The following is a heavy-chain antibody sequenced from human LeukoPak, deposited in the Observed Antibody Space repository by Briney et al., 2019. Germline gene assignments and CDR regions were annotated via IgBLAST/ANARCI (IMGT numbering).Heavy chain of an antibody. V-gene: IGHV1-2*02. CDR1: GYTFTNYG. Sequence: ASVKVSCKASGYTFTNYGISWVRQAPGQGLEWMAWINPNSGGTNYAQKFQGRVTMTRDTSISTAYMELSRLRSDDTAVYYCARAPHWNDDTFDIWGQGTMVTVSS. J-gene: IGHJ3*02. CDR2: INPNSGGT. D-gene: IGHD1-1*01. CDR3: ARAPHWNDDTFDI.